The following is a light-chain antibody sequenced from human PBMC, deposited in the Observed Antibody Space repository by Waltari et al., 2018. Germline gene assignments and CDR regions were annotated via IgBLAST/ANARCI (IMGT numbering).Light chain of an antibody. V-gene: IGLV2-8*01. CDR2: EVS. Sequence: QSALTQPPSASGSLGQSVTIPCTGTSSDVGATNHVSWYHQNPGKAPELMIFEVSKRPSGVPDRFSGSRSGNTASLTVSGLQAEDEADYYCSSDAGSNNYVILGGGTKLTVL. CDR3: SSDAGSNNYVI. CDR1: SSDVGATNH. J-gene: IGLJ2*01.